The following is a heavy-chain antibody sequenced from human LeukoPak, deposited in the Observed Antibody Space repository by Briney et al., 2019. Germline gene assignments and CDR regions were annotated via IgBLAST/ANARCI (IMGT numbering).Heavy chain of an antibody. CDR3: ARVVGLTGYSSSWYSGYYYYMDV. V-gene: IGHV1-69*06. CDR2: IIPVFDTA. D-gene: IGHD6-13*01. J-gene: IGHJ6*03. Sequence: SVKVSCKASGGTFSSYAISWVRQAPGQGLEWMGVIIPVFDTANYAQKFQGRVTITADKSTSTAYMELSSLRSEDTAVYYCARVVGLTGYSSSWYSGYYYYMDVWGKGTTVTVSS. CDR1: GGTFSSYA.